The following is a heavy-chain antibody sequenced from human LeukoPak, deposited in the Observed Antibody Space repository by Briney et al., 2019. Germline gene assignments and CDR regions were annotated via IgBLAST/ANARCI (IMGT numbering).Heavy chain of an antibody. J-gene: IGHJ6*02. CDR3: ARPYSSSSYYYGMDV. D-gene: IGHD6-6*01. V-gene: IGHV1-69*13. Sequence: ASVKVSCKASGGTFSSYAISWVRQALGQGLEWMGGIIPIFGTANYAQKFQGRVTITADESTNTAYMELSSLRSEDTAVYYCARPYSSSSYYYGMDVWGLGTTVTVSS. CDR1: GGTFSSYA. CDR2: IIPIFGTA.